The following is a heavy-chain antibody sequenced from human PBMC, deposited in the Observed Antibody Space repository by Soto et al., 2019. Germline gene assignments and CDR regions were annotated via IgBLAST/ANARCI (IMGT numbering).Heavy chain of an antibody. CDR3: VRDGLDYYDTERLYFDK. CDR1: GFNFITYS. CDR2: ISSSAVYI. Sequence: EVQLVESGGGPVRPGGSLKLSCAASGFNFITYSLSWVRQAPGKGLEWVASISSSAVYIDYADSVKGRFTISRDNANNSLYLQMNSLRAEDTATYHCVRDGLDYYDTERLYFDKWGQGTLVTVSS. J-gene: IGHJ4*02. D-gene: IGHD3-22*01. V-gene: IGHV3-21*01.